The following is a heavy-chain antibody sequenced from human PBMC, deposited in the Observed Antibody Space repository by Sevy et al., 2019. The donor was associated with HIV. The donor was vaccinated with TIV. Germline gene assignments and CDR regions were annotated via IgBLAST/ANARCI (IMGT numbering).Heavy chain of an antibody. CDR3: AQETFGRFDS. CDR2: LKPDGSDK. Sequence: GGSLRLSCAASGFSFSAYWMNWVRRAPGKGLEWVANLKPDGSDKHYVDSAEGRFTISRDNAKNALYLQMNSLRVEDTAMYYCAQETFGRFDSWGQGTLVTVSS. D-gene: IGHD1-26*01. J-gene: IGHJ4*02. CDR1: GFSFSAYW. V-gene: IGHV3-7*01.